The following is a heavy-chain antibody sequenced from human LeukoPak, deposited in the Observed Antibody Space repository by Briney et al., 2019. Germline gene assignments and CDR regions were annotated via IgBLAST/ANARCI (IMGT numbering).Heavy chain of an antibody. Sequence: PGASLRLSCAASGFTFSSYAMSWVRQAPGKGLEWVSAISGSGVSTYYADSVKGRFTISRDNSKNTLYLQMNSLRAEDTAVYYCAKQYSSSFLDWFDPWGQGTLVTVSS. CDR2: ISGSGVST. D-gene: IGHD6-6*01. CDR1: GFTFSSYA. V-gene: IGHV3-23*01. CDR3: AKQYSSSFLDWFDP. J-gene: IGHJ5*02.